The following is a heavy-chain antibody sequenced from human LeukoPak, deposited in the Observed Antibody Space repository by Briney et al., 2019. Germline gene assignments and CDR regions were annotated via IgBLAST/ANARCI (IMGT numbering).Heavy chain of an antibody. CDR3: ARDPRDGAYFLDY. J-gene: IGHJ4*02. D-gene: IGHD2/OR15-2a*01. Sequence: GGSLRLSCAASGFTFSSYALHWVRQAPGKGLEWVAVISYDGSNRFYADSVKGRFTISRDNSKNTLYLQLNSLRAEDTAVYYCARDPRDGAYFLDYWGQGTLVTVSS. CDR2: ISYDGSNR. V-gene: IGHV3-30*04. CDR1: GFTFSSYA.